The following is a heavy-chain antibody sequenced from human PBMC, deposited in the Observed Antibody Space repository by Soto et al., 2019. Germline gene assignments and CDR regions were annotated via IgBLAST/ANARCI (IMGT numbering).Heavy chain of an antibody. CDR2: IYYSGST. CDR1: GGSISSGGYY. J-gene: IGHJ2*01. Sequence: QVQLQESGPGLVKPSQTLSLTCTVSGGSISSGGYYWSWIRQHPGKGLEWIGDIYYSGSTYYNPCLKSRVTISVDTSKNQFSLKLSSVTAADTAVYYCARDTDYYDSSGYDYWYFDLWGRGTLVTVSS. CDR3: ARDTDYYDSSGYDYWYFDL. V-gene: IGHV4-31*03. D-gene: IGHD3-22*01.